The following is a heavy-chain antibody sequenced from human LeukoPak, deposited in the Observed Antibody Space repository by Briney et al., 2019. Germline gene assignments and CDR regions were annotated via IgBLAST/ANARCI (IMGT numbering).Heavy chain of an antibody. V-gene: IGHV3-11*04. Sequence: GGSLRLSCAASGFTFSDHYMDWVRQAPGKGLEWVSYISSSGSTIYYADSVKGRFTISRDNAKNSLYLQMNSLRAEDTAVYYCARDRYSSSWYGGYYYYYMDVWGKGTTVTISS. D-gene: IGHD6-13*01. CDR3: ARDRYSSSWYGGYYYYYMDV. J-gene: IGHJ6*03. CDR1: GFTFSDHY. CDR2: ISSSGSTI.